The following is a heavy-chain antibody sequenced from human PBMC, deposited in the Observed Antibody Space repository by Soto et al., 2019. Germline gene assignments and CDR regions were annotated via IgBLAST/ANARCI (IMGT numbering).Heavy chain of an antibody. CDR3: ARDPKTSGGQHWAFNYFDS. J-gene: IGHJ4*02. D-gene: IGHD7-27*01. Sequence: EVKLLESGGGLVQPGGSLRLSCGVSGFTVTSNGVSWVRQAPGKGLEWVAAISPNGQGIWYADSVKGRFTISRDISRNTVFLQMDSLRPEDAAVYYCARDPKTSGGQHWAFNYFDSWGQGTLVTVSS. V-gene: IGHV3-23*01. CDR2: ISPNGQGI. CDR1: GFTVTSNG.